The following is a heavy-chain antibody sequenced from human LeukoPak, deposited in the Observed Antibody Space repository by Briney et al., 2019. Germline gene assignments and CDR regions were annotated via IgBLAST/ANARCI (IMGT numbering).Heavy chain of an antibody. D-gene: IGHD3-9*01. J-gene: IGHJ4*02. CDR1: GFTFTSSA. Sequence: ASVKVSCKASGFTFTSSAVQWVRQARGQRLEWIGWIVVGSGNTNYAQKFQERVTITRDMSTSTAYMELSSLRAEDTAVYYCARGLQGYYDSLTGYYRGRYYFDYWGQGTLVTVSS. CDR3: ARGLQGYYDSLTGYYRGRYYFDY. CDR2: IVVGSGNT. V-gene: IGHV1-58*01.